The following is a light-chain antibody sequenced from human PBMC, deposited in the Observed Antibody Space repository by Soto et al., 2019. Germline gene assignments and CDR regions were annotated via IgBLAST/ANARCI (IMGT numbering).Light chain of an antibody. Sequence: DIQMTQSPSSLSASVGDRVTISCQASQDISNSLNWYQQKPGKAPKVLIYDASNLEQGVPSRFSGTGSGTEFTLTITTLQPEDVATYYCQQFAHLPSFGGGNKVEIK. V-gene: IGKV1-33*01. J-gene: IGKJ4*01. CDR3: QQFAHLPS. CDR1: QDISNS. CDR2: DAS.